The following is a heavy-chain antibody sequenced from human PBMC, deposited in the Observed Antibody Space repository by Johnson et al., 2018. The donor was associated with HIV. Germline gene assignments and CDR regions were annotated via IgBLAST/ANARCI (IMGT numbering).Heavy chain of an antibody. V-gene: IGHV3-13*01. J-gene: IGHJ3*02. CDR2: IGTISDT. CDR1: GFTFRNYD. CDR3: ARTRSGYLITYAFDI. Sequence: VQLVESGGGLVQPGGSLRLSCAASGFTFRNYDMHWVRQVPGNGLEWVSAIGTISDTFYPDSVKGRFTISRDNAKNSLYLQINSLTAGDTAVYYCARTRSGYLITYAFDIWGPGAMVTVSS. D-gene: IGHD3-22*01.